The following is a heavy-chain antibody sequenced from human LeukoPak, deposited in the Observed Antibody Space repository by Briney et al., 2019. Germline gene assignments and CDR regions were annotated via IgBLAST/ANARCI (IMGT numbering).Heavy chain of an antibody. CDR2: IYYSGST. Sequence: TSETLSLTCTISGGSLTSHCWSWIRQPPGKGLEWIGYIYYSGSTNYNPSLKSRGTISVDTSKNQFSLTLSSVTAADTAVYYCARGFWDSESLLGMDVWGQGRKVSVSS. J-gene: IGHJ6*02. CDR3: ARGFWDSESLLGMDV. CDR1: GGSLTSHC. D-gene: IGHD1-26*01. V-gene: IGHV4-59*11.